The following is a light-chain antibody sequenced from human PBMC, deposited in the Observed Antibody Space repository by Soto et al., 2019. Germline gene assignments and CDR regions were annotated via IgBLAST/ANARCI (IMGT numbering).Light chain of an antibody. CDR2: TAS. CDR3: QQSYRTPLT. Sequence: DIQMTQSPSSLSASVGDGVTITCRASQSIRNNLNWYQQKPGKAPKLLIHTASTLQSGVPSRFSGSGSGTDFTLTISSLQPEDFATYYCQQSYRTPLTFGQGAKLEIK. CDR1: QSIRNN. J-gene: IGKJ2*01. V-gene: IGKV1-39*01.